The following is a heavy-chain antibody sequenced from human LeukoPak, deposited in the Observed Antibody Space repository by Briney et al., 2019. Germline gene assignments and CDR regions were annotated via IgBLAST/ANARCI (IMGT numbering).Heavy chain of an antibody. J-gene: IGHJ3*02. D-gene: IGHD4-17*01. CDR2: IYYSGST. CDR3: ASRNGDYVLTGAFDI. Sequence: SETLSLTCTVSGGSISNYYWSWIRQPPGKGLEWIGYIYYSGSTNYNPSLKSRVTISVDTSKNQFSLKLSSVTAADTAVYYCASRNGDYVLTGAFDIWGQGTMVTVSS. V-gene: IGHV4-59*01. CDR1: GGSISNYY.